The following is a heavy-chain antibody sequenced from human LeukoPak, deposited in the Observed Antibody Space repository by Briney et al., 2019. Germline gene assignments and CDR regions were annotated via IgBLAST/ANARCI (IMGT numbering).Heavy chain of an antibody. J-gene: IGHJ3*02. CDR2: INHSGST. CDR3: ARSSSSWSHDAFDI. D-gene: IGHD6-13*01. CDR1: GGSFSGYY. Sequence: SETLSLTCAVYGGSFSGYYWSWIRQPPGKGLEWIGEINHSGSTNYNPSLKSRVTISVDTSKNQFSLKLSSVTAADTAVYYCARSSSSWSHDAFDIWGQGTMVTVSS. V-gene: IGHV4-34*01.